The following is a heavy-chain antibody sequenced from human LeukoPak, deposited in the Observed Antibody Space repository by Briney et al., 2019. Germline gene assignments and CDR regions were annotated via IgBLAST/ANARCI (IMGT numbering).Heavy chain of an antibody. D-gene: IGHD3-10*01. CDR1: GYTLTELS. V-gene: IGHV1-24*01. Sequence: ASVKVSCKVSGYTLTELSMHWVRQAPVKGLEWMGGFDPEDGETIYAQKFQGRVTMTEDTSTDTAYMELSSLRSEDTAVYYCATVFLGRGVIITSNWFDPWGQGTLVTVSS. CDR3: ATVFLGRGVIITSNWFDP. J-gene: IGHJ5*02. CDR2: FDPEDGET.